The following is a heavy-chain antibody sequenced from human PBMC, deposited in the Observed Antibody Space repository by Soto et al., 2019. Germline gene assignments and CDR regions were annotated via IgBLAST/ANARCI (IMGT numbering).Heavy chain of an antibody. CDR1: GFTFTSSA. CDR2: IVVGSANT. CDR3: AADGGDTAMVPYYFDY. J-gene: IGHJ4*02. Sequence: RASVKVSCKASGFTFTSSAVQWVRQARGQRLEWIGWIVVGSANTNYAQKFQERVTITRDMSTSTAYMELSSLRSEDTAVDYCAADGGDTAMVPYYFDYWGQGTLVTSPQ. V-gene: IGHV1-58*01. D-gene: IGHD5-18*01.